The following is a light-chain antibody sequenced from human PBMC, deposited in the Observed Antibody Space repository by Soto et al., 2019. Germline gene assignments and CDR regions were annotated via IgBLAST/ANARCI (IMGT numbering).Light chain of an antibody. CDR3: QQYNSYPRT. CDR1: QDIGSS. CDR2: AAS. Sequence: DIQMTQSPSSLSVSVGDRVTITCRASQDIGSSFGWFQQKPGKAPKSLIYAASTLQVGVPSRFSSSGSGTDFILTISSLQPEDFATYYCQQYNSYPRTFGQGTKVEIK. V-gene: IGKV1-16*01. J-gene: IGKJ1*01.